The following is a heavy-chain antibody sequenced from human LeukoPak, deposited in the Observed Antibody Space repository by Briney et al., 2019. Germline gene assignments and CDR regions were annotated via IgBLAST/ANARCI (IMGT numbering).Heavy chain of an antibody. CDR2: ISSSSSYI. CDR1: GFTFSSYS. V-gene: IGHV3-21*01. J-gene: IGHJ6*03. D-gene: IGHD1-26*01. Sequence: GGSLRLSCAASGFTFSSYSMNWVRQAPGKGLEWVSSISSSSSYIYYADSVKGRFTISRDNAKNSLYLQMNSLRVEDTAVYYCARDRSLEELNYYYYMDVWGKGTTVTVSS. CDR3: ARDRSLEELNYYYYMDV.